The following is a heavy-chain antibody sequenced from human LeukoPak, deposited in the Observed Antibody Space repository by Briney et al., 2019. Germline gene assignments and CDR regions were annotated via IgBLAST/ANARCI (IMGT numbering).Heavy chain of an antibody. D-gene: IGHD5-24*01. CDR3: TKDQEVATIGGYFDP. Sequence: GGSLRLSCEGSGFIFRSFAMNWVRQVPGKGLEWVSSISGNGRDTYYADSVKGRFTISRDSPKNTLYLQMNSLLTDDTAVYYCTKDQEVATIGGYFDPWGQGARVTGSP. CDR2: ISGNGRDT. CDR1: GFIFRSFA. J-gene: IGHJ4*03. V-gene: IGHV3-23*01.